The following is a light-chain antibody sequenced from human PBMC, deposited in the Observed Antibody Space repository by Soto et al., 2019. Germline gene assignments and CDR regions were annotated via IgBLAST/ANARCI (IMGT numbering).Light chain of an antibody. CDR1: SSDVGGYDS. J-gene: IGLJ1*01. Sequence: QSVLTQPASVSGSPGQSITISCTGTSSDVGGYDSVCWYQQHPGKAPKVMIYGVTNRPSGVSDRFSGSKSGNTASLTISGLQAEDEADYYCSSFTSSITYLFGTGTKVTVL. CDR3: SSFTSSITYL. CDR2: GVT. V-gene: IGLV2-14*01.